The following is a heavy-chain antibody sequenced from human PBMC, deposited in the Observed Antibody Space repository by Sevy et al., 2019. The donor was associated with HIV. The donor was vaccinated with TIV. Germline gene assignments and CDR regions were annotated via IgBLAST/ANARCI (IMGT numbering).Heavy chain of an antibody. Sequence: GGSLRLSCAASGFTFSSYDMHWVRQATGKGLKWVSAIGTAGDTYYPGSVKGRFTISRENAKNSLYLQMNSLRAGDTAVYYCARGSYSSGWTFDYWGQRTLVTVSS. CDR2: IGTAGDT. D-gene: IGHD6-19*01. CDR1: GFTFSSYD. J-gene: IGHJ4*02. V-gene: IGHV3-13*01. CDR3: ARGSYSSGWTFDY.